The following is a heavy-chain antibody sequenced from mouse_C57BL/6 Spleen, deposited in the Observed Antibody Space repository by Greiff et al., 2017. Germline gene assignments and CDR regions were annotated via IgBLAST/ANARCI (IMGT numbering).Heavy chain of an antibody. V-gene: IGHV1-53*01. D-gene: IGHD1-1*01. J-gene: IGHJ2*01. CDR3: AREVTTVVARYYFDY. Sequence: VQLQQPGTELVKPGASVKLSCKASGYTFTSYWMHWVKQRPGQGLEWIGNINPSNGGTNYNEKFKSKATLTVDKSSSTAYMQLSSLTSEDSAVYYCAREVTTVVARYYFDYWGQGTTLTVSS. CDR1: GYTFTSYW. CDR2: INPSNGGT.